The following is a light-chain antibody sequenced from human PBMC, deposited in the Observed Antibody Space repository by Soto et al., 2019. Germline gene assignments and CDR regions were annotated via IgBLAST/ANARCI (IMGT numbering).Light chain of an antibody. CDR1: QSISTW. V-gene: IGKV1-5*03. CDR3: QQYNDYSPST. J-gene: IGKJ2*01. CDR2: KAS. Sequence: DIQMTQSPSTLSASVGDRVTITCRASQSISTWLAWYQQKPGKAPKLLIYKASSLESGVPSRFSGSGSGTAFTLTISSLQPDDFATYYCQQYNDYSPSTFGQGTKLEIK.